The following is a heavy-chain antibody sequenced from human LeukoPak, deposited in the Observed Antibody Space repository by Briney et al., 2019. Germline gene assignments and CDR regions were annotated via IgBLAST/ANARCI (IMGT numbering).Heavy chain of an antibody. D-gene: IGHD6-19*01. V-gene: IGHV1-8*03. Sequence: ASVKVSCKASGYTFTSYDINWVRQATGQGLEWMGWMNPNSGNTGYAQKFQGRVTITRNTSISTAYMELSSLRSDDTAVYYCATLQGGSSGWYVSFDYWGQGTLVTVSS. CDR3: ATLQGGSSGWYVSFDY. CDR2: MNPNSGNT. J-gene: IGHJ4*02. CDR1: GYTFTSYD.